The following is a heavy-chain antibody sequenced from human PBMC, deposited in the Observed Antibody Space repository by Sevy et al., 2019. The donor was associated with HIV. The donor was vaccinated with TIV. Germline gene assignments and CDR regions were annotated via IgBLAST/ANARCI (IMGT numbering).Heavy chain of an antibody. D-gene: IGHD1-26*01. CDR1: GGSITSLY. J-gene: IGHJ4*02. CDR3: AGENAWGRGYS. Sequence: SETLSLTCTVSGGSITSLYWNWIRQPPGKGLEWIASCHYNGHINYNPSLKSRVTLSLDTSKNQFSLRLSSVTAADTAMYYCAGENAWGRGYSWGQGTLVTVSS. V-gene: IGHV4-59*08. CDR2: CHYNGHI.